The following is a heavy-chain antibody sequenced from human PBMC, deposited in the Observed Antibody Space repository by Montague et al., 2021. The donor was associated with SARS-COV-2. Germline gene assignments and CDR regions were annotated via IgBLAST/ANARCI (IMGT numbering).Heavy chain of an antibody. D-gene: IGHD3-3*01. CDR2: KYWDDDK. CDR1: GLRRRSAEHT. V-gene: IGHV2-5*02. Sequence: PALVKPTQSPTLADSVVGLRRRSAEHTAGCQPQTPGKALVWLEQKYWDDDKRYSPSLKTRLAITKDTSKNQVVLTMTNMDPVDTATYYCAHRRDIDDFWSGYDTGQKDDAFNWFDPWGQGTLVTVSS. J-gene: IGHJ5*02. CDR3: AHRRDIDDFWSGYDTGQKDDAFNWFDP.